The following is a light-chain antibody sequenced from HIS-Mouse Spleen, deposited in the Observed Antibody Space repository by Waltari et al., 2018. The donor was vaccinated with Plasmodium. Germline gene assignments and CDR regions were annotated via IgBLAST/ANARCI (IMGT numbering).Light chain of an antibody. Sequence: DIQMTQSPSSLSASVGDRVTITCRASQSISSYLNWYQQKPGKAPKLLIYAASSLQSGVPSRFSGSRSGTEFTLTISSLQPEDFATYYCQQSYSTPPTFGGGTKVEIK. CDR2: AAS. V-gene: IGKV1-39*01. CDR1: QSISSY. CDR3: QQSYSTPPT. J-gene: IGKJ4*01.